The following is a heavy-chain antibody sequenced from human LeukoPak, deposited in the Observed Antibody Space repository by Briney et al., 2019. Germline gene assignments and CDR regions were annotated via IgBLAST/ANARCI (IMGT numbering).Heavy chain of an antibody. CDR2: INTNTGNP. CDR1: GYTFTGYY. V-gene: IGHV7-4-1*02. CDR3: ARGYSGYDLYYFDY. D-gene: IGHD5-12*01. J-gene: IGHJ4*02. Sequence: GASVKVSCKASGYTFTGYYMHWVRQAPGQGLEWMGWINTNTGNPTYAQGFTGRFVFSLDTSVSTAYLQISSLKAEDTAVYYCARGYSGYDLYYFDYWGQGTLVTVSS.